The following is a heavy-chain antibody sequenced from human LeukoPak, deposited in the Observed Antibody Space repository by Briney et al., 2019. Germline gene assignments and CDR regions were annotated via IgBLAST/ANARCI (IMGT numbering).Heavy chain of an antibody. J-gene: IGHJ4*02. CDR1: GFTFTSSA. Sequence: GASVKASCKASGFTFTSSAVQWVRQARGQRLEWIGWIVVGSGNTNYAQKFQERVTITRDMSTSTAYMELSSLRSEDTAVYYCAADFYGSGIFDYFDYWGQGTLVTVSS. D-gene: IGHD3-10*01. CDR3: AADFYGSGIFDYFDY. CDR2: IVVGSGNT. V-gene: IGHV1-58*01.